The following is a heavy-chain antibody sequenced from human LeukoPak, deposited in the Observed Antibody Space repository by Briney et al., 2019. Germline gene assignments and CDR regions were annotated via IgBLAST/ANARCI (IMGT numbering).Heavy chain of an antibody. CDR3: ARDLRIAEAGTPGGG. D-gene: IGHD6-13*01. CDR2: ISYDGSNK. V-gene: IGHV3-30-3*01. CDR1: GFTFSSYA. J-gene: IGHJ4*02. Sequence: GGSLRLSCAASGFTFSSYAMHWVRQAPGKGLEWVAVISYDGSNKYYADSVKGRFTISRDNSKNTLYLQMNSLRAEDTAVYYCARDLRIAEAGTPGGGWGQGTLVTVSS.